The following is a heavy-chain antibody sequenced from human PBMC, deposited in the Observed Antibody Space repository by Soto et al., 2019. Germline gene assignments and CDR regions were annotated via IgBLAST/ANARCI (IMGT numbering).Heavy chain of an antibody. V-gene: IGHV4-31*03. CDR2: IYYSGST. D-gene: IGHD3-10*01. CDR1: GGTISSGGYY. J-gene: IGHJ5*02. Sequence: PSETLSLTCNVCGGTISSGGYYWSWINKHPGKGLEWIGYIYYSGSTYYNPSLKSRVTISVDTSKNQFSLKLSSVTAADTAVYYCARDRFWVRGPNWFDPWGQGTLVTVSS. CDR3: ARDRFWVRGPNWFDP.